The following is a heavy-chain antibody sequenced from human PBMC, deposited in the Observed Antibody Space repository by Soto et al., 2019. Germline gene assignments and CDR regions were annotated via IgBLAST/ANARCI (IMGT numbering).Heavy chain of an antibody. CDR2: ISGSGGST. D-gene: IGHD3-3*01. CDR3: AKRGGVLGGYYTGYFDY. J-gene: IGHJ4*02. Sequence: EVQLLESGGGLVQPGGSLRLSCAASGFTFSSYAMSWVRQAPGKGLEWVSAISGSGGSTYYADSVKGRFTISRDNSKNTLYLQMNSLRAEDTAVYYCAKRGGVLGGYYTGYFDYWGQGTLVTVSS. V-gene: IGHV3-23*01. CDR1: GFTFSSYA.